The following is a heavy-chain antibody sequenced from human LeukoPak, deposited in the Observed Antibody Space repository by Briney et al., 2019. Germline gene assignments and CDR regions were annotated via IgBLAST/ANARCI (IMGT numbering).Heavy chain of an antibody. V-gene: IGHV1-69*08. CDR1: GGTFLSHT. J-gene: IGHJ4*02. CDR2: ITPVIDTA. D-gene: IGHD6-13*01. CDR3: ARGVYIAAAQYGY. Sequence: GASVKVSCKTSGGTFLSHTFSWVRQAPGQGLEWMGKITPVIDTANYAQTFQGRVSIYADKSTTTVYMDLSGLRPDDTAVYYCARGVYIAAAQYGYWGQGTLVTVSS.